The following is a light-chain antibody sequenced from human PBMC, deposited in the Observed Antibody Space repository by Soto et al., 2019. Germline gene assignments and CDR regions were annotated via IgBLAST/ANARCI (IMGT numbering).Light chain of an antibody. Sequence: EIVMTQSPATLSVSPGERATFSCRASQTVSNDLAWYQQKPGQAPRLLIYGASTRATGIPARFSGSGSGTEFTLTIGNLEPEDFAVYYCQQRSSWPSITFGQGTRLEIK. CDR3: QQRSSWPSIT. CDR2: GAS. CDR1: QTVSND. J-gene: IGKJ5*01. V-gene: IGKV3-11*01.